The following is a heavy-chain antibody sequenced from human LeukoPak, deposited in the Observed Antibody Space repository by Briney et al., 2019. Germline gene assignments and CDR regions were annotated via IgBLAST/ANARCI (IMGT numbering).Heavy chain of an antibody. Sequence: ASVKVSCKASGYPFNNYDINWVRQATGQGLEWMGWMNPHSGKTGYAQNFQGRVTMTRDTSISTAYMELSSLRSEDTAVYYCARGSDYYDSSGYYETIEDWGQGTLVTVSS. CDR3: ARGSDYYDSSGYYETIED. CDR2: MNPHSGKT. D-gene: IGHD3-22*01. J-gene: IGHJ4*02. V-gene: IGHV1-8*01. CDR1: GYPFNNYD.